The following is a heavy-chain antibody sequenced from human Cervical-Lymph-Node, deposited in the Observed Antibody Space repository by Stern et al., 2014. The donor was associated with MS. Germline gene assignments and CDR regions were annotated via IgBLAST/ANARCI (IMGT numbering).Heavy chain of an antibody. CDR3: ARSGGRYYLDLGNPPAFDY. V-gene: IGHV1-69*01. D-gene: IGHD3-10*01. J-gene: IGHJ4*02. Sequence: QEQVVQSGAEVQTPGSSVKVSCKASGGTFSNYAITWVRQAPGQGLEWMGGIITIFGPANYPQKFQGRVTITADETTNTAYMELSSLRSEDTAMYYCARSGGRYYLDLGNPPAFDYWGQGTLVTVSS. CDR1: GGTFSNYA. CDR2: IITIFGPA.